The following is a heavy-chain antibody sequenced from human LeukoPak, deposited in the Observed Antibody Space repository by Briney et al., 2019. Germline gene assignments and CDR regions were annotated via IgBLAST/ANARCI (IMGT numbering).Heavy chain of an antibody. CDR2: INSDGSST. CDR3: VVVPAAIDY. J-gene: IGHJ4*02. V-gene: IGHV3-74*01. Sequence: GGSLRLSCAASGFTFSSYWMYWVRQAPGKGLVWVSRINSDGSSTSYADSVKGRCSISRDNAKNTLYLQMNSLRAEDTAVYYAVVVPAAIDYWGQGTLVTVSS. D-gene: IGHD2-2*01. CDR1: GFTFSSYW.